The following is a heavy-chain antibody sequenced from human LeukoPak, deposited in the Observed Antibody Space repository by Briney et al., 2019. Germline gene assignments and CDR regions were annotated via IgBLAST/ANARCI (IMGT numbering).Heavy chain of an antibody. J-gene: IGHJ4*02. CDR1: GISVSSNY. CDR3: ARGLTRQVFDY. CDR2: IKQDGSEK. Sequence: PGGSLRLSCAASGISVSSNYMSWVRQAPGKGLEWVANIKQDGSEKYYVDSVKGRFTISRDNAKNSLYLQMNSLRAEDTAVYYCARGLTRQVFDYWGQGTLVTVSS. V-gene: IGHV3-7*01.